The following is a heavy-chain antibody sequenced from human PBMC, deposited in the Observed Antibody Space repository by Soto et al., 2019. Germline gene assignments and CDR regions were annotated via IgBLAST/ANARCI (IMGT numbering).Heavy chain of an antibody. V-gene: IGHV3-74*01. J-gene: IGHJ4*01. CDR1: NFTFSNYW. D-gene: IGHD4-17*01. Sequence: EVQLVESGGGLVQPGGSLRLSCAASNFTFSNYWMHWVRQAPGTGLVWVSRINNDGSGTRYADSVKGRFTTSRDNAKNTLYLQMNSLRDENTAVYYCTTVFEFWGHGTLGTVSS. CDR3: TTVFEF. CDR2: INNDGSGT.